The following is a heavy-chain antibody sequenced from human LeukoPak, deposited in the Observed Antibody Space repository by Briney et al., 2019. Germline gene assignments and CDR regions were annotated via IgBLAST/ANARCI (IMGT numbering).Heavy chain of an antibody. D-gene: IGHD3-10*01. V-gene: IGHV1-2*02. CDR1: GYTFTGYY. CDR3: ARGVRRYGSGSYYTGNWFDP. CDR2: INPNSGGT. Sequence: ASVKVSCKASGYTFTGYYMHWVRQAPGQGLEWMGWINPNSGGTNYAQKFQGRVTMTRDTSISIAYMELSRLRSDDTAVYYCARGVRRYGSGSYYTGNWFDPWGQGTLVTVSS. J-gene: IGHJ5*02.